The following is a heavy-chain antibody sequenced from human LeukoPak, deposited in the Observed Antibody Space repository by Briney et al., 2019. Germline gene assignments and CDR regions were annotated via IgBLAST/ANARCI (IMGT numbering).Heavy chain of an antibody. D-gene: IGHD1-26*01. CDR3: ASSVGSTDY. CDR1: GESLSKYY. CDR2: INHRGST. J-gene: IGHJ4*02. V-gene: IGHV4-34*01. Sequence: YPSETLSLTCAVYGESLSKYYWTWIRQSPGRGPEWIGEINHRGSTNLNPSLKSRVTLSVDTSKHQFSLKLTSVTAADAAVYYCASSVGSTDYWGQGTLVTVSS.